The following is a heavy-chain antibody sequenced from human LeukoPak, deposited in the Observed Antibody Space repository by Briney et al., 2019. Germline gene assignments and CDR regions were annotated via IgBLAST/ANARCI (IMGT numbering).Heavy chain of an antibody. V-gene: IGHV1-3*01. CDR2: INAGNGNT. CDR3: ARFYRANTAMVPGY. D-gene: IGHD5-18*01. Sequence: ASVKVSCKASGYTFTRYAMHWVRQAPGQRLEWMGWINAGNGNTKYSQKFRGRVTITRDTSASTAYMELSSLRSEDTAVYYCARFYRANTAMVPGYWGQGTLVTVSS. CDR1: GYTFTRYA. J-gene: IGHJ4*02.